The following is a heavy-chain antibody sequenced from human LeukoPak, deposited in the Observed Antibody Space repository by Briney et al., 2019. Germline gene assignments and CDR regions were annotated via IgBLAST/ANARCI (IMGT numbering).Heavy chain of an antibody. CDR2: IYSGGST. V-gene: IGHV3-53*01. D-gene: IGHD3-3*01. CDR3: ATKAPHYDFWSGFENYYYMDV. J-gene: IGHJ6*03. Sequence: GGSLRLSCAASGFTVSSNYMSWVRQAPGKGLEWVSVIYSGGSTYYADPVKGRFTISRDNSKNMLYLQMNSLRAEDTAVYYCATKAPHYDFWSGFENYYYMDVWGKGTTVTVSS. CDR1: GFTVSSNY.